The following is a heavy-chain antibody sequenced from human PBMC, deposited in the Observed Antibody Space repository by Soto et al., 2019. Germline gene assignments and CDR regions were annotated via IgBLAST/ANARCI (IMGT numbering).Heavy chain of an antibody. CDR3: ARPHTYYYHISGYSTQSFHFDS. D-gene: IGHD3-22*01. J-gene: IGHJ4*02. CDR1: CGYIISGGYY. Sequence: NPSETLSLTCNFSCGYIISGGYYWNWIRQVPGKGLEWIGYVCYSARAFYTPSSEIRISVSIDTSGNQFYLKLSSMTAADTAVYFCARPHTYYYHISGYSTQSFHFDSWGQGTLVTVSS. V-gene: IGHV4-31*03. CDR2: VCYSARA.